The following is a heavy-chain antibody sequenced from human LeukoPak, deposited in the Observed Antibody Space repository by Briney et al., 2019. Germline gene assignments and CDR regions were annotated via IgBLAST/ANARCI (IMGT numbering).Heavy chain of an antibody. CDR2: IIPIFGTA. V-gene: IGHV1-69*01. D-gene: IGHD3-22*01. CDR1: GGTFSSYA. J-gene: IGHJ4*02. CDR3: ARDLAYGDSSGYYPSFDY. Sequence: ASVKVSCKASGGTFSSYAISWVRQAPGQGLEWMGGIIPIFGTANYAQKFQGRVTITADESTSTAYMELSSLRSEDTAVYYCARDLAYGDSSGYYPSFDYWGQGTLVTVSS.